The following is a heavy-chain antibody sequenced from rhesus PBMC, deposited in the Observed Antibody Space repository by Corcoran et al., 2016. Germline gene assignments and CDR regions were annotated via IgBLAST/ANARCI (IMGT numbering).Heavy chain of an antibody. Sequence: QVQLQESGPGLVKPSETLSLTCAVSGGSISDDYYWSWIRQPPGKGLEWIGYIYGSGGGTNYNPSRKNRVTISIDTSKNQFSLKLSSVTAADTAVYYCAREVTRMIRPWYFDLWGPGTPITISS. CDR1: GGSISDDYY. V-gene: IGHV4-106*01. D-gene: IGHD3-9*01. CDR3: AREVTRMIRPWYFDL. CDR2: IYGSGGGT. J-gene: IGHJ2*01.